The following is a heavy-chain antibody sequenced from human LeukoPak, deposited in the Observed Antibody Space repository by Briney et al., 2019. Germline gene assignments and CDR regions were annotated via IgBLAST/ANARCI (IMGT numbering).Heavy chain of an antibody. CDR1: GFTFSDYY. V-gene: IGHV3-11*01. J-gene: IGHJ6*02. Sequence: PGGSLRLSCAASGFTFSDYYMSWIRQAPGKGLEWVSYISSSGSTIYYADSVKGRFTISRDNTKNSLYLQMNSLRAEDTAVYYCARADMITLVRGVPEADVWGQGTTVTVSS. CDR3: ARADMITLVRGVPEADV. D-gene: IGHD3-10*01. CDR2: ISSSGSTI.